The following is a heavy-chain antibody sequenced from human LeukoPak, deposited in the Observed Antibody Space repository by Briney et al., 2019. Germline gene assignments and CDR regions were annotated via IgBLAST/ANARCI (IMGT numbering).Heavy chain of an antibody. CDR3: ARDRYGDSKFDY. Sequence: PGGSLRLSCAASGFTFSSYEMNWVRQAPGKGLEWVSYISSSGSTIYYADSVKGRFTISRDNAKNSLYLQMNSLRAEDTAVYYCARDRYGDSKFDYWGQGTLATVSS. D-gene: IGHD4-17*01. CDR1: GFTFSSYE. V-gene: IGHV3-48*03. CDR2: ISSSGSTI. J-gene: IGHJ4*02.